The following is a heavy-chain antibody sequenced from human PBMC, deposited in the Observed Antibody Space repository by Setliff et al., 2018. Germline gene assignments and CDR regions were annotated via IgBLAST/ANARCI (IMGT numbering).Heavy chain of an antibody. CDR3: VREGVDSRSSTDYRYYMDV. V-gene: IGHV1-69*05. CDR1: GGTFSNIG. CDR2: IIPLFGTT. J-gene: IGHJ6*03. D-gene: IGHD3-22*01. Sequence: ASVKVSCKASGGTFSNIGISWVRQAPGQGLEWMGGIIPLFGTTNYAQEFQGRLTIITDESTNTAFMQLSSLRSDDTAVYYCVREGVDSRSSTDYRYYMDVWGKGTTVTVSS.